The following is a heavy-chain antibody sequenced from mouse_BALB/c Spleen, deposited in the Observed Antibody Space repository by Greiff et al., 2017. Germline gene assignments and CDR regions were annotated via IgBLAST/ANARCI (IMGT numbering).Heavy chain of an antibody. Sequence: VMLVESGPGLVAPSQSLSITCTVSGFSLTSYGVHWVRQPPGKGLEWLGVIWAGGSTNYNSALMSRLSISKDNSKSQVFLKMNSLQTDDTAMYYCARGGYYGSSYVENYFDYWGQGTTLTVSS. D-gene: IGHD1-1*01. J-gene: IGHJ2*01. CDR2: IWAGGST. CDR3: ARGGYYGSSYVENYFDY. V-gene: IGHV2-9*02. CDR1: GFSLTSYG.